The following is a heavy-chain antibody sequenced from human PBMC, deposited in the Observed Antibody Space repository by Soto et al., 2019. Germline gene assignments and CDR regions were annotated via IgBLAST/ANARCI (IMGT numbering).Heavy chain of an antibody. D-gene: IGHD1-26*01. J-gene: IGHJ4*02. Sequence: LRLSCGASGFIFSKYSMNWVRQAPGKGLEWLSYISSNSVTIYYADSVRGRFTIFRDNAKNSLYLQMNSLRDEDTAVYYCAREDILGTRSFDYWGQGALVTVSS. V-gene: IGHV3-48*02. CDR1: GFIFSKYS. CDR2: ISSNSVTI. CDR3: AREDILGTRSFDY.